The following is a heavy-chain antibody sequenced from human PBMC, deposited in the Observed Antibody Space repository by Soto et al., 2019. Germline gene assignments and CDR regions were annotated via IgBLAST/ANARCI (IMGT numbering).Heavy chain of an antibody. V-gene: IGHV6-1*01. CDR2: TYYRSEWYN. Sequence: SQTLSRTGAISGASVSSHNTTWNWIRQSPSRGLEWLGRTYYRSEWYNDYAVSVRGRITINPDTSKNQFSLQLNSVTPEDTAVYFCVTTRVLWLGSEESFDYWGQGTLVTLSS. J-gene: IGHJ4*02. D-gene: IGHD6-19*01. CDR1: GASVSSHNTT. CDR3: VTTRVLWLGSEESFDY.